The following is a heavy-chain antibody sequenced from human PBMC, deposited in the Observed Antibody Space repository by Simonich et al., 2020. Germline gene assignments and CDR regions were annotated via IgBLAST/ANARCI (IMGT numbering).Heavy chain of an antibody. CDR1: GYTFTGDY. J-gene: IGHJ3*02. V-gene: IGHV1-2*02. Sequence: QVQLVQSGAEVKKPGASVKVSCKASGYTFTGDYMHWVRQAPGPGLEERGWINPNSGGTNEAQKFQGRVTRTRDTSISTAYMELSRLRSDDTAVYYCARGPRWTGDDAFDIWGQGTMVTVSS. CDR3: ARGPRWTGDDAFDI. CDR2: INPNSGGT. D-gene: IGHD7-27*01.